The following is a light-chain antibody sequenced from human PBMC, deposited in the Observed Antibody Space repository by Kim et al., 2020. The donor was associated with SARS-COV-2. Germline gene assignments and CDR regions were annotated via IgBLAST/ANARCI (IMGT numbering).Light chain of an antibody. CDR2: AAS. CDR3: QQSAHLLT. CDR1: QRITNY. V-gene: IGKV1-39*01. Sequence: LSASVGDRVTITCRASQRITNYLNWYQQKPGKAPRLLIYAASSLQSGVPSRFSDSGSGTDFTLTISSLQPEDFATYYCQQSAHLLTFGGGTKVEI. J-gene: IGKJ4*01.